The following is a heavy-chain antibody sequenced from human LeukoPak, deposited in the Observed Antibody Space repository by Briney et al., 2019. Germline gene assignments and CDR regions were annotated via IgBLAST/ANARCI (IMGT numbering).Heavy chain of an antibody. CDR1: GYTFTSYG. V-gene: IGHV1-18*01. J-gene: IGHJ4*02. Sequence: GASVKVSCKASGYTFTSYGISWVRQAPGQGLEWMGWISAYNGNTNYAQKLQGRVTMTTDTSTSTAYMELRSLRSDDTAVYYWARDESGSSLYYFDYWGQGTLVTVSS. CDR2: ISAYNGNT. D-gene: IGHD1-26*01. CDR3: ARDESGSSLYYFDY.